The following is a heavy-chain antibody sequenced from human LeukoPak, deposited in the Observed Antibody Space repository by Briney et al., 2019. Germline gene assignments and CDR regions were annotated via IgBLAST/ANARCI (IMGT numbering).Heavy chain of an antibody. J-gene: IGHJ5*02. CDR2: THSDGSHT. D-gene: IGHD1-7*01. CDR3: ARARNWNYMCVP. Sequence: GGSLRLSCAASGFILSSYWMHWVRQAPREGLVWVSRTHSDGSHTSYAGSVKGRFTISRANAKNTLYLQINSLRAEDTAAYYSARARNWNYMCVPWGQGTLVTVSS. V-gene: IGHV3-74*01. CDR1: GFILSSYW.